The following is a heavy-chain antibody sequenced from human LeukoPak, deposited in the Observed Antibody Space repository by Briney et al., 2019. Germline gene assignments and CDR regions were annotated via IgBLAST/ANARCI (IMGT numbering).Heavy chain of an antibody. CDR3: ARDSSEFRSLIPH. J-gene: IGHJ1*01. CDR2: ITPMFGTA. V-gene: IGHV1-69*01. Sequence: GSSVKVSCKASGGTFSSYAISWVRQAPGQGLEWMGGITPMFGTAKYAQKFQGRVTITADESTSTAYVELSSLRSEDTAVYYCARDSSEFRSLIPHWGQGTLVTVSS. CDR1: GGTFSSYA. D-gene: IGHD2-21*01.